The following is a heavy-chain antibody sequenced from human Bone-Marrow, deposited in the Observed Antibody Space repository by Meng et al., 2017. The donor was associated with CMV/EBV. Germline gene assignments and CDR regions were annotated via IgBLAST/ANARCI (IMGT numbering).Heavy chain of an antibody. Sequence: GESLKISCAASGFTFSSYSMNWVRQAPGKGLEWVSSISSSSSYIYYADSVKGRFTISRDNAKNSLYLQMNSLRAEDTAVYYCARDNYDFWSGYFPYYYGMDVWGQGTTVTVSS. J-gene: IGHJ6*01. CDR1: GFTFSSYS. D-gene: IGHD3-3*01. CDR3: ARDNYDFWSGYFPYYYGMDV. CDR2: ISSSSSYI. V-gene: IGHV3-21*01.